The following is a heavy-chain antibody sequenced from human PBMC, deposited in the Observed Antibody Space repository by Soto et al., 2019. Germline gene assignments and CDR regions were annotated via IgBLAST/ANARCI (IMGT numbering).Heavy chain of an antibody. CDR1: GGSISSYY. CDR2: IYYSGST. D-gene: IGHD3-10*01. Sequence: PSETLSLTCTVSGGSISSYYWSWIRQPPGKGLEWIGYIYYSGSTNYNPSLKSRVTISVDTSKNQFSLKLSSVTAADTAVYYCARHGVYYYYYMDVWGKGTTVTVSS. V-gene: IGHV4-59*08. CDR3: ARHGVYYYYYMDV. J-gene: IGHJ6*03.